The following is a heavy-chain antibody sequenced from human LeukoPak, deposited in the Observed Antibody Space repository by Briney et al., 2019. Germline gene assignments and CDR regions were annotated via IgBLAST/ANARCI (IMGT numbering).Heavy chain of an antibody. D-gene: IGHD3-3*01. J-gene: IGHJ4*02. CDR1: GYTFTSYG. CDR3: ARVGAVLRFLEWLSDAPNIFDY. Sequence: GASVKVSCKASGYTFTSYGISWVRQAPGQGLEWMGWISAYNGNTNYAQKLQGRVTMTTDTSTSTAYMELRSLRSDDTAVYYCARVGAVLRFLEWLSDAPNIFDYWGQGTQVTVSS. V-gene: IGHV1-18*01. CDR2: ISAYNGNT.